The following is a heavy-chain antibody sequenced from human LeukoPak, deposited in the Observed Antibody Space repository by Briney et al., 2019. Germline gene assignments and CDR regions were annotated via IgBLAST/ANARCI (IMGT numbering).Heavy chain of an antibody. CDR1: GGTFSSYA. CDR2: IIPILGIA. Sequence: SVKVSCTASGGTFSSYAISWVRQAPGQGLEWMGRIIPILGIANYAQKFQGRVTITADKPTSTAYMELSSLRSEDTAVYYCATLYSGSYPGDYWGQGTLVTVSS. D-gene: IGHD1-26*01. J-gene: IGHJ4*02. CDR3: ATLYSGSYPGDY. V-gene: IGHV1-69*04.